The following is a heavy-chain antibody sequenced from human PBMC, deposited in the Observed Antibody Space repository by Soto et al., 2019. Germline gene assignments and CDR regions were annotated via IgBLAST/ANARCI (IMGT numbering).Heavy chain of an antibody. D-gene: IGHD3-22*01. J-gene: IGHJ4*02. V-gene: IGHV3-48*02. Sequence: GGSLRLSCAASGFTFSSYSMNWVRQAPGKGLEWVSYISSSSSTIYYADSVKGRFTISRDNAKNSLYLQMNSLRDEDTAVYYCASSEYYYDSSGYEYYFDYWGQGTLVTVS. CDR1: GFTFSSYS. CDR2: ISSSSSTI. CDR3: ASSEYYYDSSGYEYYFDY.